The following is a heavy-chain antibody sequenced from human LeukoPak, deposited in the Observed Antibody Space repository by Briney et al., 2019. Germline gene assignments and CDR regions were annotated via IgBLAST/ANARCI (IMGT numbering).Heavy chain of an antibody. CDR3: ASRYYYDSSGYYTILFDYFDY. CDR2: INHSGIT. Sequence: PSETLSLTCAVYGGSFSGYYWSWIRQPPGKGLEWIGEINHSGITNYNPSLKSRVTISVDTTKNQFSMKLSSVTAADTAVYYCASRYYYDSSGYYTILFDYFDYWGQGTLVTVSS. CDR1: GGSFSGYY. J-gene: IGHJ4*02. V-gene: IGHV4-34*01. D-gene: IGHD3-22*01.